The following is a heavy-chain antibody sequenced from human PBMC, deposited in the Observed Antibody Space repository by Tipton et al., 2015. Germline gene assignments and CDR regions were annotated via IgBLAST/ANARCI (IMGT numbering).Heavy chain of an antibody. V-gene: IGHV5-51*01. CDR3: ARREGGYSGLDFDY. Sequence: QLVQSGPEVKKPGESLKISCKGSGYPFAFYWIAWVRQMPGKGLEWMGIMYPGDSDTRYSPSFEGHVTLSADHSINTAYLQWSSLEASDTAMYYCARREGGYSGLDFDYWGQGTLVTVSS. J-gene: IGHJ4*02. D-gene: IGHD5-12*01. CDR1: GYPFAFYW. CDR2: MYPGDSDT.